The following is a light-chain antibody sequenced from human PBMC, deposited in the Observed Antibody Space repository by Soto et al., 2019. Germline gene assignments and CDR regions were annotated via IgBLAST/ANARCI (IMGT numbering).Light chain of an antibody. V-gene: IGKV1-8*01. CDR3: QPYYSYPWT. CDR2: ATF. Sequence: AIRMTQSPSSLSASTGDRVTITCRASQVISTYLAWYQQKPGKAPKLLIYATFTLQSGVPSRFSGSGSGTDFTLTINSLQSEAFAPYYCQPYYSYPWTFGQGTKVEIK. CDR1: QVISTY. J-gene: IGKJ1*01.